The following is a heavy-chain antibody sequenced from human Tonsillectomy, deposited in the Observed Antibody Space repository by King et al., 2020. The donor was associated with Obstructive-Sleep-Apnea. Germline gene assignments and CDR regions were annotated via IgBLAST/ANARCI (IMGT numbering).Heavy chain of an antibody. Sequence: VQLVESGGGLVQPGGSLRLSCTASGFTFSSYAISWVRQAPGKGLEWVSSIGGSGSRTYYADSVKGRFTISKDYSKNTPYQQMNSLRAEDTALYYCAKEQSTVGGNGAFDIWGQGTMVTVSS. D-gene: IGHD6-19*01. CDR2: IGGSGSRT. V-gene: IGHV3-23*04. J-gene: IGHJ3*02. CDR1: GFTFSSYA. CDR3: AKEQSTVGGNGAFDI.